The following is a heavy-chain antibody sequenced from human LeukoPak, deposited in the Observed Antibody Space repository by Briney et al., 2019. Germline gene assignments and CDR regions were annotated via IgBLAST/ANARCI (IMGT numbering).Heavy chain of an antibody. V-gene: IGHV3-21*01. CDR2: ISSSSSYI. Sequence: PGGSLRLSCAASGFTFSSYSMNWVRQAPGKGLEWVSSISSSSSYIYYADSVKGRFTISRDNAKNSLYLQMNSLRAEDTAVYYCARVRAEGATTYWHFDYWGQGTLVTVSS. J-gene: IGHJ4*02. CDR1: GFTFSSYS. D-gene: IGHD5-12*01. CDR3: ARVRAEGATTYWHFDY.